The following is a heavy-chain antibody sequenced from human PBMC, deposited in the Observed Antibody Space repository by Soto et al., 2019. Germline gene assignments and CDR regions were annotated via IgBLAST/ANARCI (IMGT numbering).Heavy chain of an antibody. J-gene: IGHJ4*02. CDR3: AKGPEYQLLFYFDY. Sequence: GGSLRLSCAASGFTFDDYAMHWVRQAPGKGLEWVSGISWNSGSIGYADSVKGRFTISRDNAKNSLYLQMNSLRAEDTALYYCAKGPEYQLLFYFDYWGQGTLVTVSS. CDR2: ISWNSGSI. D-gene: IGHD2-2*01. V-gene: IGHV3-9*01. CDR1: GFTFDDYA.